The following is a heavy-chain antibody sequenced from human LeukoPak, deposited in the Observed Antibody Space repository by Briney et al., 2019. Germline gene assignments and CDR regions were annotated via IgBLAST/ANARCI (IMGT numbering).Heavy chain of an antibody. CDR3: ARGRDGYNYNY. J-gene: IGHJ4*02. D-gene: IGHD5-24*01. Sequence: PSETLSLTCTASGGSISSYYWSWIRQPPGKGLEWIGYIYYSGSTNYNPSLKSRVTISVDTSKNQFSLKLSSVTAADTAVYYCARGRDGYNYNYWGQGTLVTVSS. CDR2: IYYSGST. V-gene: IGHV4-59*01. CDR1: GGSISSYY.